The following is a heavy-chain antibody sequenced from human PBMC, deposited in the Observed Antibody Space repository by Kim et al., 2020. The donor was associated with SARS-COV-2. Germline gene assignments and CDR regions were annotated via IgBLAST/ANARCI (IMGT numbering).Heavy chain of an antibody. CDR2: IYYSGST. V-gene: IGHV4-59*01. D-gene: IGHD5-18*01. CDR3: ARVGYSYAEGFDY. Sequence: SETLSLTCTVSGGSISSYYWSWIRQPPGKGLEWIGYIYYSGSTNYNPSLKSRVTISVDTSKNQFSLKLSSVTAADTAVYYCARVGYSYAEGFDYWGQGTLVTVSS. CDR1: GGSISSYY. J-gene: IGHJ4*02.